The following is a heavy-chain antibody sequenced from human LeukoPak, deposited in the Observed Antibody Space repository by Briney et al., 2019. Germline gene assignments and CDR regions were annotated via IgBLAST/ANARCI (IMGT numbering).Heavy chain of an antibody. CDR2: ISSSSSYI. V-gene: IGHV3-21*01. CDR1: AFTFSSYG. CDR3: ARGGSSSPYYFDY. J-gene: IGHJ4*02. Sequence: GSLRLSCAASAFTFSSYGMNWVRQAPGKGLEWVSSISSSSSYIYYADSVKGRFTISRDNAKNSLYLQMNSLRAEDTAVYYCARGGSSSPYYFDYWGQGTLVTVSS. D-gene: IGHD6-6*01.